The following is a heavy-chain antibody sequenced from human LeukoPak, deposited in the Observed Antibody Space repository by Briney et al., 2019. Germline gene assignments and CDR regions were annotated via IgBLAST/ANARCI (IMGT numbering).Heavy chain of an antibody. V-gene: IGHV6-1*01. Sequence: PSQTLSLTCAISGDSVSSNSAAWNCIRQSPSRGLECLGRTYYRSKWYNDYAVSVKSRITINPDTSKNQFSLQLNSVTPEDTAAYYCARDAWLNWNFDYWGQGTLVTVSS. CDR1: GDSVSSNSAA. J-gene: IGHJ4*02. CDR2: TYYRSKWYN. CDR3: ARDAWLNWNFDY. D-gene: IGHD1-1*01.